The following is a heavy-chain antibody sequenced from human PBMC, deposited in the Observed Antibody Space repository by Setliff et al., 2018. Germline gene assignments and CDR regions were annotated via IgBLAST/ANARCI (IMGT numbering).Heavy chain of an antibody. CDR3: ARDVQGGGHPEN. CDR1: GFTVSSSY. Sequence: AGSLRLSCAASGFTVSSSYMSWVRQAPGKGLEWVSIIYGGGYTNHADSVKGRFTISRDNSKNTLYLQMNSLRAEDTAVYYCARDVQGGGHPENWGQGTLVTVSS. CDR2: IYGGGYT. J-gene: IGHJ4*02. D-gene: IGHD2-15*01. V-gene: IGHV3-53*01.